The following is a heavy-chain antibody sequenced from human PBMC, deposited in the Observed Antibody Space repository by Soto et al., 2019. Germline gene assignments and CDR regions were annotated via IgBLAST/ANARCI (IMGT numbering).Heavy chain of an antibody. V-gene: IGHV4-59*01. CDR1: GGSISSYY. D-gene: IGHD1-26*01. CDR3: ARGRGSYYDFDY. CDR2: IYYSGST. Sequence: SETLSLTCTVSGGSISSYYWSWIRQPPGKGLEWIGYIYYSGSTNYNPSLKSRVTISVDTSKNQFSLKLSSVTAADTAVYYCARGRGSYYDFDYWGQGTLVTVSS. J-gene: IGHJ4*02.